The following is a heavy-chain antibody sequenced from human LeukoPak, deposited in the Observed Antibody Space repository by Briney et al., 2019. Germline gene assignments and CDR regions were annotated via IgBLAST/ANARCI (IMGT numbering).Heavy chain of an antibody. CDR1: GITVSSNY. CDR2: IYSGGST. CDR3: ARESAGPDY. Sequence: PGGSLRLSCAASGITVSSNYMSWVRQAPGKGLEWVSVIYSGGSTYYADSVKGRFTISRDNSKNTLYLQMNSLRAEDTAVYYCARESAGPDYWGQGTLVTVSS. V-gene: IGHV3-53*01. D-gene: IGHD6-13*01. J-gene: IGHJ4*02.